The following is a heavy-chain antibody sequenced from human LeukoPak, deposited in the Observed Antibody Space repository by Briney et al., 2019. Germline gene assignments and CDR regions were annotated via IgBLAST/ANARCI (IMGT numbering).Heavy chain of an antibody. CDR3: ARGEEAVAYDY. J-gene: IGHJ4*02. Sequence: GGSLRLSCAASGFTFSSYSMNWVRQAPGKGLEWVSSISSSGSYIYYADSVKGRFTISRDNAKNSLYLQMNSLRAEDTAVYYCARGEEAVAYDYWGQGTLVTVSS. CDR1: GFTFSSYS. V-gene: IGHV3-21*01. D-gene: IGHD6-19*01. CDR2: ISSSGSYI.